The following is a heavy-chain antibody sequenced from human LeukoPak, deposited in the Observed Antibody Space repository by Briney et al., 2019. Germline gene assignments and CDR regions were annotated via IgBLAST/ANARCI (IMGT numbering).Heavy chain of an antibody. D-gene: IGHD5-18*01. CDR3: ARGQDTAMVADY. V-gene: IGHV4-34*01. J-gene: IGHJ4*02. CDR2: INHSGST. CDR1: VESSRVYY. Sequence: KPSETLSLTCAVHVESSRVYYWSWIRGPPGEGVEWIGEINHSGSTNYNPPLKSRVTISVDTSKNQFSLKLSSVTAADTAVYYCARGQDTAMVADYWGQGTLVTVSS.